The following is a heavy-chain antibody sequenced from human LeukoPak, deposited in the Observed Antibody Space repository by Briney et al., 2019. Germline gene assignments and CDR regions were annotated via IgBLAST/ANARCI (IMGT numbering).Heavy chain of an antibody. J-gene: IGHJ4*02. V-gene: IGHV4-59*08. CDR3: ASASNRRRGFDY. Sequence: SETLSLTCTVSGGSISSYYWSWIRQPPGKGLEWIGYIYYSGSTNYNPSLKSRVTISVDTSKNQFSLKLSSVTAADTAVYYCASASNRRRGFDYWGQGTLVTVSS. CDR1: GGSISSYY. CDR2: IYYSGST. D-gene: IGHD1-14*01.